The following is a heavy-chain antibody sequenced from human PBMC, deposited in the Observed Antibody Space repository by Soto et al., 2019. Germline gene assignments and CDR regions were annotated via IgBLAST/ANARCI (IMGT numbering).Heavy chain of an antibody. CDR3: ARVLRGVIHWFDL. J-gene: IGHJ5*02. V-gene: IGHV1-18*04. Sequence: ASVKVSCKASGYTFTDYGFVWVRQAPGLGLEYMGWISTYNDNSNYAQKFQGRVTLTTDTSTTTAYMELRSLRSDDTAMYFCARVLRGVIHWFDLWGPGTLVTVSS. CDR2: ISTYNDNS. CDR1: GYTFTDYG. D-gene: IGHD3-10*01.